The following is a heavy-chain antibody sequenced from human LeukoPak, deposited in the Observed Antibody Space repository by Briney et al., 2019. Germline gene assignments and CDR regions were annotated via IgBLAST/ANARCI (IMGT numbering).Heavy chain of an antibody. V-gene: IGHV3-7*05. D-gene: IGHD2-15*01. J-gene: IGHJ4*02. CDR2: IKQDGSEK. Sequence: PGGSLRLSCAASGFTFSSHWTSWVRQAPGKGLEWVANIKQDGSEKYYVGSVKGRFTISRDNAKNSLYLQMNSLRAEDTAVYYCAREWCRGDSCYRIFDYWGQGTLVTVSS. CDR1: GFTFSSHW. CDR3: AREWCRGDSCYRIFDY.